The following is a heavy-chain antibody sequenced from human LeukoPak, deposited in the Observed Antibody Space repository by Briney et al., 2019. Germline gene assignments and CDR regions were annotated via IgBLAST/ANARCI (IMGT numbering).Heavy chain of an antibody. J-gene: IGHJ4*02. D-gene: IGHD1-26*01. CDR2: ISRFGIT. V-gene: IGHV4-4*02. CDR1: IESTSGNC. Sequence: SETLSLTCSVSIESTSGNCWSWVRQAPGKGLEWIGEISRFGITNYHPSLKSRVTMSLDRSKNQFSLELASVTAADSGVYYCARELLGAPTPGAYWGQGTLVTVSS. CDR3: ARELLGAPTPGAY.